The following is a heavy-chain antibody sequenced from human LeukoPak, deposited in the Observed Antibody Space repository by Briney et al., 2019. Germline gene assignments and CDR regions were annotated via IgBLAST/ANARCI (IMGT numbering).Heavy chain of an antibody. V-gene: IGHV3-30*03. Sequence: GGSLRLSCAASGFTFSSYGMHWVRQTPGKGLEWVAFISYHGSETYYADSVKGRFTITRDYSKNTLYLQMNSLRTEDTAVYYCARGSEDYDSSGYYYDLGDYWGQGTLVTVSS. D-gene: IGHD3-22*01. CDR3: ARGSEDYDSSGYYYDLGDY. J-gene: IGHJ4*02. CDR2: ISYHGSET. CDR1: GFTFSSYG.